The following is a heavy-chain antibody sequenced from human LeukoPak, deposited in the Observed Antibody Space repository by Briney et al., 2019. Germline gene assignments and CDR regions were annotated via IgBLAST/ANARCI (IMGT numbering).Heavy chain of an antibody. CDR1: GFTFDDYG. J-gene: IGHJ5*02. Sequence: GGSLRLSCAASGFTFDDYGMSWVRQAPGKGLEWVSGINWNGGSTGYADSVKGRFAISRDNAKNTLNLQINSLRAEDTAVYYCARGLYWFDPWGQGTLVTVSS. V-gene: IGHV3-20*04. CDR2: INWNGGST. CDR3: ARGLYWFDP.